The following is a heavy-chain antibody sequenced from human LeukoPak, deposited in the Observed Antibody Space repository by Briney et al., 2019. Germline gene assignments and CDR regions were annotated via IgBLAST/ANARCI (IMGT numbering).Heavy chain of an antibody. V-gene: IGHV3-30*04. J-gene: IGHJ4*02. CDR2: ISYDGGNK. CDR3: ARARSNYPLGY. Sequence: GGSLRLSCAASGFTFSSYAMHWVRQAPVKGLDWVAVISYDGGNKYYADSVKGRFTISRDNSKNTLYLQMTSLRAEATAVYYCARARSNYPLGYWGQGPLVPVSS. D-gene: IGHD3-10*01. CDR1: GFTFSSYA.